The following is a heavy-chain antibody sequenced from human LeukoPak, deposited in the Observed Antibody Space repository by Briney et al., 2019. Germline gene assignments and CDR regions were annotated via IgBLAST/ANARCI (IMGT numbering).Heavy chain of an antibody. Sequence: PSETLSLTCTVSGASINGSYVSWIRQPPGKGLEWIGFIYYSGSTNYNPSLKSRVTISVDTSKNQFSLRLSSLTAADTAVYYCARSLSVGNFFDYWGQGNLVTVSS. CDR1: GASINGSY. V-gene: IGHV4-59*01. CDR3: ARSLSVGNFFDY. J-gene: IGHJ4*02. CDR2: IYYSGST. D-gene: IGHD4-23*01.